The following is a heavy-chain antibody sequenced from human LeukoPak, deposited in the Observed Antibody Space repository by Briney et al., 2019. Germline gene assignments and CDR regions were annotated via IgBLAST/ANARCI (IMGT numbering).Heavy chain of an antibody. V-gene: IGHV4-39*07. Sequence: SETLSLTCTVSGGSISSSSYYWGWIRQPPGKGLEGIGRIYYSGSTYYNPSLKSRVPISVDLSKNQFSLKLSSVPAADTAVYYCARDPYYYDSSGSNNDAFDIWGQGTMATVSS. CDR3: ARDPYYYDSSGSNNDAFDI. CDR1: GGSISSSSYY. J-gene: IGHJ3*02. CDR2: IYYSGST. D-gene: IGHD3-22*01.